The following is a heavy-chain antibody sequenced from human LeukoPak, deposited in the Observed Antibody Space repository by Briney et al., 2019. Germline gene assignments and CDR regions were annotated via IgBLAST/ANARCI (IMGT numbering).Heavy chain of an antibody. CDR3: ARATFDSSDYHSIIDY. V-gene: IGHV3-30-3*01. CDR2: ISYDGSNK. D-gene: IGHD3-22*01. CDR1: GFTFSSFA. J-gene: IGHJ4*02. Sequence: PGGSLRLSCAASGFTFSSFAMHWVRQAPGKGLEWVAVISYDGSNKYYSDSVKGRFTISRDNSKNTLYLQMSSLRTEDTAVYYCARATFDSSDYHSIIDYWGQGILVTVSS.